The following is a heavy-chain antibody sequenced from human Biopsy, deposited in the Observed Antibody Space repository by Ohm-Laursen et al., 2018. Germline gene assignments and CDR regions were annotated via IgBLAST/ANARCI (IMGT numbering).Heavy chain of an antibody. CDR1: GYTLTELS. J-gene: IGHJ4*02. CDR2: FDREERKT. Sequence: ASVKVSRKVSGYTLTELSIHWVRQTGGKGLEWMGGFDREERKTVYAEKFQGRVTMTEDTSTDTVYMEVTSLRSDDTAVYYCATGPYYDTRFYYNVQPFDFWGQGTLVTVSS. D-gene: IGHD3-10*01. V-gene: IGHV1-24*01. CDR3: ATGPYYDTRFYYNVQPFDF.